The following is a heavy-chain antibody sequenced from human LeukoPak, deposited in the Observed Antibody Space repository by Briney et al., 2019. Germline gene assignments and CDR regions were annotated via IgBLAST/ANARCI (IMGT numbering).Heavy chain of an antibody. Sequence: PSETLSLTCTVSGGSISSGGYYWSWIRQHPGKGLVWIAYIYYTGSTYYNPSLKSRLTISVDRSKNQFSLRLSSMTAADTAVYYCARVPSVIDAFDIWGQGTMVTVSS. CDR3: ARVPSVIDAFDI. V-gene: IGHV4-31*03. CDR2: IYYTGST. J-gene: IGHJ3*02. CDR1: GGSISSGGYY. D-gene: IGHD2-21*01.